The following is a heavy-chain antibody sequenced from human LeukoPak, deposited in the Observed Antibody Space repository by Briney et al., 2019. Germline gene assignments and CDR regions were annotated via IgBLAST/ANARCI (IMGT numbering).Heavy chain of an antibody. Sequence: GGSLRLSCSDSGFTFSSCTMHWVRQTPGKGLEYVSGFSTNGVSTYYADSVKGRFTISRDNSKNTLYLQMSSLRAEDTAVYYCVKDRYSYGSGTYFSWGQGTLVTVSS. CDR2: FSTNGVST. J-gene: IGHJ4*02. CDR3: VKDRYSYGSGTYFS. CDR1: GFTFSSCT. V-gene: IGHV3-64D*06. D-gene: IGHD3-10*01.